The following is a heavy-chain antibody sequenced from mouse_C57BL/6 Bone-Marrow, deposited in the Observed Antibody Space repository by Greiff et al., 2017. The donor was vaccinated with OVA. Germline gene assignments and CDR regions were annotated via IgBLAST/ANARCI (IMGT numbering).Heavy chain of an antibody. J-gene: IGHJ4*01. Sequence: EVHLVESEGGLVQPGSSMKLSCTASGFTFSDYYMAWVRQVPEKGLEWVANINYDGSSTYYLDSLKSRFIISRDNAKNILYLQMSSLKSEDTATYYCARWLYVGAMDYWGQGTSVTVSS. D-gene: IGHD2-3*01. CDR2: INYDGSST. CDR1: GFTFSDYY. V-gene: IGHV5-16*01. CDR3: ARWLYVGAMDY.